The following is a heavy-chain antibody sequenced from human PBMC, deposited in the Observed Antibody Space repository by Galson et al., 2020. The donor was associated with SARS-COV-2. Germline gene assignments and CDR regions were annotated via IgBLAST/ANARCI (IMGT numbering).Heavy chain of an antibody. CDR1: GGSISSGSYY. CDR3: AGQSRFSGY. Sequence: SETLSLTCTVSGGSISSGSYYWSWIRQPAGKGLEWIGRIYTSGSTNYNPSLKSRVTISVDTSKNQFSLKLSSVTAADTAVYYCAGQSRFSGYWGQGTLVTVSS. V-gene: IGHV4-61*02. CDR2: IYTSGST. J-gene: IGHJ4*02. D-gene: IGHD1-26*01.